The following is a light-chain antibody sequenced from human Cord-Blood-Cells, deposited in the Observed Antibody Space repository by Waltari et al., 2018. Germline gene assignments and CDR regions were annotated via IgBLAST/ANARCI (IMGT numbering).Light chain of an antibody. CDR2: DAA. V-gene: IGKV3-11*01. Sequence: EIVLTQSPATLSLSPGERATLSCRASQSVSSYFDWYQQKPGQAPRPLIYDAANRATGSPARFSGSGSETDFTLTISSLEPEDFAVYYCQQRGNWPRTFGQGTKVEIK. J-gene: IGKJ1*01. CDR3: QQRGNWPRT. CDR1: QSVSSY.